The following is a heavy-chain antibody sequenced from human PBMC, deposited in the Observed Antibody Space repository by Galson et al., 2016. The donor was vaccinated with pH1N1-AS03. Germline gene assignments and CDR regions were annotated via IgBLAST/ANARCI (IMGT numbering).Heavy chain of an antibody. J-gene: IGHJ6*02. Sequence: LSLTCTLSGDSIGGYYWSWVRQPAGEGLQWLGRMYASGDTLYNPSLKSRLTMSVDTSKNHFSLKLNSVTAADTAVYYCARERQWVSGDSGPRYGMDVLGQGTTVTVSS. CDR1: GDSIGGYY. CDR3: ARERQWVSGDSGPRYGMDV. CDR2: MYASGDT. V-gene: IGHV4-4*07. D-gene: IGHD3-10*02.